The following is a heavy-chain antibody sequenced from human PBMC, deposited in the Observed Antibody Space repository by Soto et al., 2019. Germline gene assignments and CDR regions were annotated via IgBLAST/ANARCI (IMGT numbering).Heavy chain of an antibody. CDR2: IYYSGGT. Sequence: ERLSLTCTVSGGSNCRYDWSVIRQPPGKGLEWIGYIYYSGGTNYNPSLRSRVTISVDTSKNQFSLKLSSVTAADTAVYYCARHARSSGWFDPWGQGTLVTVSS. V-gene: IGHV4-59*08. J-gene: IGHJ5*02. CDR3: ARHARSSGWFDP. CDR1: GGSNCRYD. D-gene: IGHD6-25*01.